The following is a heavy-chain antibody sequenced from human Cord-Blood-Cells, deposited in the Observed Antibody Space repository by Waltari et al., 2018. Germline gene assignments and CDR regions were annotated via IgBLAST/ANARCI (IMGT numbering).Heavy chain of an antibody. Sequence: ISSGYYWGWIRQPPGKGLEWIGSIYHSGSTYYNPSLKSRVTISVDTSKNQFSLKLSSVTAADTAVYYCARGEADGSSSWYFDLWGRGTLVTVSS. CDR2: IYHSGST. D-gene: IGHD6-6*01. J-gene: IGHJ2*01. V-gene: IGHV4-38-2*02. CDR3: ARGEADGSSSWYFDL. CDR1: ISSGYY.